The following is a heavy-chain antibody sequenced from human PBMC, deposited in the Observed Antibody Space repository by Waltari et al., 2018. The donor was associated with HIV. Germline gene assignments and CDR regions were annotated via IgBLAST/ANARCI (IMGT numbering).Heavy chain of an antibody. CDR2: IFSNDEK. D-gene: IGHD3-10*01. Sequence: QVTLKESGPVLVIPTETLTLTCTVSGFSLSNARMGVSWIRQPPGKALEWLAHIFSNDEKSYSTSLRSRRTISKDTSKSQVVLTMTNMDPVDTSTYYCARIRDGIRVYGSGYDFDYWGQGTLVTVSS. CDR1: GFSLSNARMG. J-gene: IGHJ4*02. V-gene: IGHV2-26*01. CDR3: ARIRDGIRVYGSGYDFDY.